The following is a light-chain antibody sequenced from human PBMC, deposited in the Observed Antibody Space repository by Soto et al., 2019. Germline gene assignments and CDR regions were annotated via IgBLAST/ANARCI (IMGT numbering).Light chain of an antibody. J-gene: IGLJ1*01. CDR3: NSYTSSSTLV. CDR2: EVT. CDR1: SSDVGGYNY. Sequence: QSALTQPASVSGSPGQSITISCTGTSSDVGGYNYVSWYQQHPGKGPKLMIYEVTNRPSGVSNRFSGSKSGNTASLTISGLQAEDEADYYCNSYTSSSTLVFGNGTKVTVL. V-gene: IGLV2-14*01.